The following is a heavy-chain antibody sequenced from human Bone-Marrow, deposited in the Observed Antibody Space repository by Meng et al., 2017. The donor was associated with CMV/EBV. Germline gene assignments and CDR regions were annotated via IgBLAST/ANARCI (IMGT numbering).Heavy chain of an antibody. CDR2: ISYDGSNK. CDR1: GFTFSSYA. V-gene: IGHV3-30*04. D-gene: IGHD1-1*01. J-gene: IGHJ3*01. Sequence: GESLKISCAASGFTFSSYAMHWVRQAPGKGLEWVAVISYDGSNKYYADSVKGRFTISRDNSKNTLYLQMNSLRAEDTAVYYCARDSGTDDAFDVWGQGTMVT. CDR3: ARDSGTDDAFDV.